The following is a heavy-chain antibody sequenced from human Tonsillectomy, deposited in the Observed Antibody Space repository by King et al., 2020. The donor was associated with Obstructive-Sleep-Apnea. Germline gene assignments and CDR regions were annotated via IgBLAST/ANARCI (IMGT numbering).Heavy chain of an antibody. J-gene: IGHJ3*02. D-gene: IGHD6-13*01. CDR3: ARQLAAAGAFDI. CDR1: GYSFTSYW. Sequence: VQLVESGAEVKKPGESLKISGKGSGYSFTSYWIVWVRQMPGKGLEWMGIIYPGDSDTRYSPSFKGQVTISADKSIRTAYLHWSSLKASDTAMYYCARQLAAAGAFDIWGQGTMVTVSS. V-gene: IGHV5-51*01. CDR2: IYPGDSDT.